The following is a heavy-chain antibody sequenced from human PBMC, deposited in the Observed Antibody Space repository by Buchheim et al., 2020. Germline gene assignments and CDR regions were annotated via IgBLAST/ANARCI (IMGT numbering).Heavy chain of an antibody. CDR1: GFTFSSYG. V-gene: IGHV3-30*18. J-gene: IGHJ6*02. Sequence: QVQLVESGGGVVQPGRSLRLSCAASGFTFSSYGMHWVCQAQRKGLEWVAAISNDVSNKYTAESVKGRSIISRDNSKNTPYLKMNSLGAEDTAVYYCAKEGSPQWGVYYYYYYSMDVWGQGTT. CDR2: ISNDVSNK. D-gene: IGHD6-19*01. CDR3: AKEGSPQWGVYYYYYYSMDV.